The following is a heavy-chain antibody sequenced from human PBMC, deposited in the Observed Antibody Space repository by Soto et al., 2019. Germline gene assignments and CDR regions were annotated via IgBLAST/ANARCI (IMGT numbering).Heavy chain of an antibody. CDR3: ARTRGYSDYDLDY. D-gene: IGHD5-12*01. CDR1: GFTFSSYA. J-gene: IGHJ4*02. Sequence: GGYLRLSCAASGFTFSSYAMTWVRQAPGQGLEWVSAISYSGVSTYYADSVKCRFTISRDSSENTLSLQMNSLRVDDTAVYYCARTRGYSDYDLDYWGQGTLVTVSS. CDR2: ISYSGVST. V-gene: IGHV3-23*01.